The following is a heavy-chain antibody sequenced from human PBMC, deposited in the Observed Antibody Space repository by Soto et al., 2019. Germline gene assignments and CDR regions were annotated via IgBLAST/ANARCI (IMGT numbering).Heavy chain of an antibody. CDR3: ARDFQSEAYCGGDCPPSYYYYGMDV. CDR1: GDSVSSNSAG. V-gene: IGHV6-1*01. CDR2: TYYRSKWYN. Sequence: PSQTLSLTCAITGDSVSSNSAGWSWVRQSPSRGLEWLGRTYYRSKWYNDYAVSAKSRITINPDTSKNQFSLQLNSVTPEDTAVYYCARDFQSEAYCGGDCPPSYYYYGMDVWGQGTTVTVSS. D-gene: IGHD2-21*02. J-gene: IGHJ6*02.